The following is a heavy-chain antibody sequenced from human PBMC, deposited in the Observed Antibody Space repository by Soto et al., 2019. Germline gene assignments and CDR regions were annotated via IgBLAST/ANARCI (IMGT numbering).Heavy chain of an antibody. J-gene: IGHJ5*02. D-gene: IGHD2-15*01. CDR2: TSYTGNT. V-gene: IGHV4-59*01. CDR3: ARDIHAGFTHSFDP. Sequence: SQPLSLTCFVYCRSITYSHCSQIRQIPEKGMERTAYTSYTGNTNYNPSLKSRVTISVDTSKNQLSLNLTSMTAADTAVYYCARDIHAGFTHSFDPWRQGTLVTVSS. CDR1: CRSITYSH.